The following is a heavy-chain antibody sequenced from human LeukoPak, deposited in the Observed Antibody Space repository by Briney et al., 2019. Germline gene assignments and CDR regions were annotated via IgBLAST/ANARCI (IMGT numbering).Heavy chain of an antibody. CDR2: IQDDESNK. J-gene: IGHJ6*03. CDR3: AKQMVERPHYYYMDV. V-gene: IGHV3-30*02. CDR1: GFIFSSFG. Sequence: GGSLRLSCAASGFIFSSFGMHWVRQAPGKGLEWVAFIQDDESNKFYADSVKGRFTISRDNSKNTLFLQMDSLRPEDTALYYCAKQMVERPHYYYMDVWGKGTTVTVSS. D-gene: IGHD2-15*01.